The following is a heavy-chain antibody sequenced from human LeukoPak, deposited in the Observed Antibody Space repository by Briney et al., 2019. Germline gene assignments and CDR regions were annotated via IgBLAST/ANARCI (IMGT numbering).Heavy chain of an antibody. J-gene: IGHJ4*02. V-gene: IGHV1-18*01. Sequence: ASVKVSCKASGYTFTSYGISWVRQAPGQGLEWMGWINAYNGNTNYAQKLQGRVTMTTDTSTSTAYMELRSLRSDDTAVYYCARWRRYCSGGSCYAYWGQGTLVTVSS. CDR1: GYTFTSYG. CDR3: ARWRRYCSGGSCYAY. CDR2: INAYNGNT. D-gene: IGHD2-15*01.